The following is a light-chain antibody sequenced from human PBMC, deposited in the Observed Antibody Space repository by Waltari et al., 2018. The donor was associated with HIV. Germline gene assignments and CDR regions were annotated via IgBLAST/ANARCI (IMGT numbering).Light chain of an antibody. CDR3: QQTYTTPPT. V-gene: IGKV4-1*01. CDR1: QSVFFSSNKRNY. J-gene: IGKJ4*01. CDR2: WAS. Sequence: DIVMTQSPDSLAVSLGARATINCKSSQSVFFSSNKRNYISWYQQKPGQPPKLIIYWASTRQSGGPDRFSGSGSGTDFTLSISSLQAEDVAVYFCQQTYTTPPTFGGGTKVEI.